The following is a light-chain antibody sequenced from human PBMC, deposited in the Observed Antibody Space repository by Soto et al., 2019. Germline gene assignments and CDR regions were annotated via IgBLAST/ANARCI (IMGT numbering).Light chain of an antibody. CDR3: ATWDSNTRV. J-gene: IGLJ2*01. Sequence: QLVLTQSSSASASLGSSVKLTCTLSSGHSSYIIAWHQQQPGKAPRYLMKLEGSGSYNKGSGVPDRFSGSSSGADRYLTISNLQFEDEANYYCATWDSNTRVFGGGTKVIVL. CDR2: LEGSGSY. V-gene: IGLV4-60*02. CDR1: SGHSSYI.